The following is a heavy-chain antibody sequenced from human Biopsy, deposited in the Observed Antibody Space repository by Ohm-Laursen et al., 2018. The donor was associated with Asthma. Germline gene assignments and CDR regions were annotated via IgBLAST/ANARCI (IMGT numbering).Heavy chain of an antibody. D-gene: IGHD3-9*01. Sequence: ASVKVSCKSSGYNFISFAIHWVRQAPGQRLEWMGWVNTGNGDTKYSQKFQGRVTITRDTSASTAYTELRSLRSEDTATYYCARTYYDFLTGQVKDVFGVWGQGTMVTVSS. CDR3: ARTYYDFLTGQVKDVFGV. J-gene: IGHJ3*01. CDR2: VNTGNGDT. V-gene: IGHV1-3*04. CDR1: GYNFISFA.